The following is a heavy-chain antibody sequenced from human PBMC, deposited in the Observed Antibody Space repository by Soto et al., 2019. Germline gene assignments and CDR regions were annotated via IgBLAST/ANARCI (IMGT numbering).Heavy chain of an antibody. CDR3: AKDPTRVRSYDFWSGPYAFDI. CDR1: GFTFSSYA. Sequence: GGSLRLSCAASGFTFSSYAMSWVRQAPGKGLEWVSAISGSGGSTYYADSVKGRFTISRDNSKNTLYLQMNSLRAEDTAVYYCAKDPTRVRSYDFWSGPYAFDIWGQGTMVTVSS. V-gene: IGHV3-23*01. J-gene: IGHJ3*02. D-gene: IGHD3-3*01. CDR2: ISGSGGST.